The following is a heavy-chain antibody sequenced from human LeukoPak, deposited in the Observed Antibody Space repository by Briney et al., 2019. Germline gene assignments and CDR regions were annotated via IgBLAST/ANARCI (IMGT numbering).Heavy chain of an antibody. CDR2: IVVGSGNT. J-gene: IGHJ4*02. V-gene: IGHV1-58*01. CDR1: GFTFTSSA. D-gene: IGHD6-19*01. Sequence: SVKVSCKASGFTFTSSAVQWVRQARGQRLEWIGWIVVGSGNTNYAQKFQERVTITRDMSTSTAYMELSSLRSEDTAVYYCAAFEKEAVAGVDYWGQGTLVTVSS. CDR3: AAFEKEAVAGVDY.